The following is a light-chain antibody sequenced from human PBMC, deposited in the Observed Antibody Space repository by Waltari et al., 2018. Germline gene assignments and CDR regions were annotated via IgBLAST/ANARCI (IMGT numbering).Light chain of an antibody. V-gene: IGKV1-39*01. CDR1: QNIDTF. CDR2: GAS. Sequence: DIQLTQSPSSLSASVGDRVTITCRASQNIDTFLNWYQQRPSKAPKVLIYGASSLQSGVPSRFSGSGSGTHFTLTISSLQPDDFATYFCQQSHTMMYTFGQGTKLEIK. CDR3: QQSHTMMYT. J-gene: IGKJ2*01.